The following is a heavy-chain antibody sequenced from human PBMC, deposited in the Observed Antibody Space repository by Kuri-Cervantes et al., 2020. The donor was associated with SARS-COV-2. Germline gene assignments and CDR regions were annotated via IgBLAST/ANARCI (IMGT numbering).Heavy chain of an antibody. CDR2: IYYSGST. J-gene: IGHJ5*02. V-gene: IGHV4-59*01. CDR3: ARTDSPPLNWFDP. D-gene: IGHD2-21*01. Sequence: SETLSLTCAVSGGSISSYYWSWIRQPPGKGLEWIGYIYYSGSTNYNPSFKSRVTISVDTSKNQFSLKLSSVTAADTAVYYCARTDSPPLNWFDPWGQRTLVTVSS. CDR1: GGSISSYY.